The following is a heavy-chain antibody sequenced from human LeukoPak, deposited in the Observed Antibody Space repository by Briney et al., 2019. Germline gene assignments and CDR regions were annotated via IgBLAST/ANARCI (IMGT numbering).Heavy chain of an antibody. J-gene: IGHJ4*02. D-gene: IGHD3-10*01. CDR3: AKDNSYGSGSYIDY. CDR1: GFTFDDYA. Sequence: GGSLRLSCAASGFTFDDYAMHLVRQAPGKGLEWVSGISWNSGSIGYADSVKGRFTISRDNAKNSLYLQMNSLRAEDMALYYCAKDNSYGSGSYIDYWGQGTLVTVSS. CDR2: ISWNSGSI. V-gene: IGHV3-9*03.